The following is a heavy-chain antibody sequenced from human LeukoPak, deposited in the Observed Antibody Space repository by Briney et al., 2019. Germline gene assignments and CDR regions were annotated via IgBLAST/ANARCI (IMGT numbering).Heavy chain of an antibody. D-gene: IGHD4-17*01. CDR2: ISGSGGST. CDR3: AKDNGDYSTPYGAFDF. CDR1: GFTFSSYG. V-gene: IGHV3-23*01. Sequence: PGGSLRLSCAASGFTFSSYGMSWVRQAPGKGLEWVSAISGSGGSTYYADSVKGRFTISRDNSKNTLYLQMNSLRAEDTAVYYCAKDNGDYSTPYGAFDFWGQGTMVTVSS. J-gene: IGHJ3*01.